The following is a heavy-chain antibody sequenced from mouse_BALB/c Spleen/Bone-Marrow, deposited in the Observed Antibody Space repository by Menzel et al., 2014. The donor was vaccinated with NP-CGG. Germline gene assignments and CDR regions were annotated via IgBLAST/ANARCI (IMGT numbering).Heavy chain of an antibody. Sequence: VQLKQSGAELVKPGASVKLSCTASGFNIKDTYMHWVKQRPEQGLEWIGRIDPANGNTKYDPKFQGKATITADTSSNTAYLQRSGLTSEDTAVYYCARWLLPYGLDYWGQGTSVTVSS. CDR3: ARWLLPYGLDY. CDR2: IDPANGNT. V-gene: IGHV14-3*02. J-gene: IGHJ4*01. CDR1: GFNIKDTY. D-gene: IGHD2-3*01.